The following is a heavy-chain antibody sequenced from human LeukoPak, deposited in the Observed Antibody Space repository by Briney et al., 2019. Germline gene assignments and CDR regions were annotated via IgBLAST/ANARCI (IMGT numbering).Heavy chain of an antibody. V-gene: IGHV1-18*01. J-gene: IGHJ6*03. Sequence: ASVKVSCKASGYTFTSYGISWVRQAPGQGLEWMGWISAYNGNTNYAQKLQGRVTMTTDTSTSTAYMELRSLRSDDTAVYYCARDRGSGYSGYESYYYYYMDVWGKGTTVTVSS. CDR3: ARDRGSGYSGYESYYYYYMDV. CDR2: ISAYNGNT. D-gene: IGHD5-12*01. CDR1: GYTFTSYG.